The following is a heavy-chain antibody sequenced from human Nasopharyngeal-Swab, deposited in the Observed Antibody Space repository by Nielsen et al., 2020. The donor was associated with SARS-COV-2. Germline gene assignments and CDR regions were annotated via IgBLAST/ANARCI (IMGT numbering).Heavy chain of an antibody. CDR3: AREDWKGFWDGVVISDAFDI. J-gene: IGHJ3*02. CDR1: GYTFTGYY. CDR2: INPNSGGT. Sequence: ASVKVSCKASGYTFTGYYMHWVRQAPGQGLEGMGWINPNSGGTNYAQKFQGRVTMTRDTSISTAYMELSRLRSDDTAVYYCAREDWKGFWDGVVISDAFDIWGQGTMVTVSS. V-gene: IGHV1-2*02. D-gene: IGHD3-3*01.